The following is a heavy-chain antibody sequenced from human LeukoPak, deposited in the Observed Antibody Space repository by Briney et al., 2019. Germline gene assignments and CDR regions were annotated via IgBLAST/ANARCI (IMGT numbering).Heavy chain of an antibody. Sequence: PGGSLRLSCAASGFTFSSYEMNWVRQAPGKGLEWVSYMSSRGSIIFYADSVKGRFTISRDNAKNSLYLQMDSLRVEDTAVYYCARGAAGGMYNWFDPWGREPWSPSPQ. D-gene: IGHD6-13*01. V-gene: IGHV3-48*03. CDR2: MSSRGSII. J-gene: IGHJ5*02. CDR1: GFTFSSYE. CDR3: ARGAAGGMYNWFDP.